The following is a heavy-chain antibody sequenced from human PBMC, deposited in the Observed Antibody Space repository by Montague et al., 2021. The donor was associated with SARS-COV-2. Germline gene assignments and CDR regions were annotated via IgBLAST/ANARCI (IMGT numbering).Heavy chain of an antibody. D-gene: IGHD3-9*01. Sequence: SETLSLTCTVSGVSVTDYYWSWIRQPPGKGLEWVGDVLCNKGTNFNPSLKSRVAISVDTSKNQFSLRLTSVTAADTAFYYCMRHPHYDGLNGPPDFWDQGTLVTVPS. J-gene: IGHJ4*02. CDR1: GVSVTDYY. CDR2: VLCNKGT. CDR3: MRHPHYDGLNGPPDF. V-gene: IGHV4-59*08.